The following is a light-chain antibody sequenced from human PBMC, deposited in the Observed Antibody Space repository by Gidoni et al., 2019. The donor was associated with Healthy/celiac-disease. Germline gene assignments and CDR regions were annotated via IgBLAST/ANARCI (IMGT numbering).Light chain of an antibody. CDR1: QGIRHY. Sequence: DIQMTQSPSSLSASVGDRVTITCRASQGIRHYIAWYQQKPGKVPKLLIYAASTLQSGVPSRFSGSGSWTDFTLTISSLQPEDVATYYCQKYNSAPPWTFGQGTKVEIK. V-gene: IGKV1-27*01. CDR2: AAS. J-gene: IGKJ1*01. CDR3: QKYNSAPPWT.